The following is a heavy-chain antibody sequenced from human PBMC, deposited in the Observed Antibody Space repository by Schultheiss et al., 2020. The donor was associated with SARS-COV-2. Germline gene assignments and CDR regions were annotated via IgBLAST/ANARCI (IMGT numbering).Heavy chain of an antibody. CDR1: GGSISSYY. J-gene: IGHJ6*02. CDR2: IYYSGST. CDR3: ARVHPGYYGMDV. Sequence: SQTLSLTCTVSGGSISSYYWSWIRQPAGKGLEWIGSIYYSGSTYYNPSLRSRVTISADTSKNQFSLKLSSVTAADTAVYYCARVHPGYYGMDVWGQGTTVTVSS. V-gene: IGHV4-59*05.